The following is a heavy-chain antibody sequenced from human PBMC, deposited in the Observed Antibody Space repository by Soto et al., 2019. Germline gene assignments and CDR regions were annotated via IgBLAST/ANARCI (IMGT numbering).Heavy chain of an antibody. CDR1: GGTFSSYA. Sequence: QVQLVQSGAEVKKPGSSVKVSCNASGGTFSSYAISWVRQAPGQGLEWMGGIIPIFGTANYAQKFQGRVTITADESTSTAYMEPSSLSSDDTAVYYCARGITIFGVVIGPGSWGQGTLVTVSS. D-gene: IGHD3-3*01. V-gene: IGHV1-69*01. CDR2: IIPIFGTA. CDR3: ARGITIFGVVIGPGS. J-gene: IGHJ5*02.